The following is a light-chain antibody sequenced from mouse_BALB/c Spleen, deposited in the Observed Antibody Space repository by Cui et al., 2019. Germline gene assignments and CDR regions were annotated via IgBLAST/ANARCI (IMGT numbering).Light chain of an antibody. V-gene: IGKV12-46*01. CDR1: ENIYSN. Sequence: DIQMTQSPASLSVSVVETVTITCRASENIYSNLAWYQQKQGKSPQLLVYAATNLADGVPSRFSGSGSGTQYSLKINSLQSEDFGSYYCQHFWGTPWTFGGGTKLEIK. CDR3: QHFWGTPWT. J-gene: IGKJ1*01. CDR2: AAT.